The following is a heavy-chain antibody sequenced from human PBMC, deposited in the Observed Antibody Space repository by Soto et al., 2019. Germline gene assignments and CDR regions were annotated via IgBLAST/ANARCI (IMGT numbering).Heavy chain of an antibody. CDR2: IIPTSST. D-gene: IGHD2-15*01. J-gene: IGHJ4*02. V-gene: IGHV1-46*01. CDR1: GYTFTSYY. Sequence: QVQLVQSGAEAKKPGASVKVSCKASGYTFTSYYMHWVRQAPGQGLEWMGIIIPTSSTSYAQKFPGSVIMTWDTCPCTVCMELRSLRSEATAVYYCARVCCSGGSCNGIDYWGQGTLVSFSS. CDR3: ARVCCSGGSCNGIDY.